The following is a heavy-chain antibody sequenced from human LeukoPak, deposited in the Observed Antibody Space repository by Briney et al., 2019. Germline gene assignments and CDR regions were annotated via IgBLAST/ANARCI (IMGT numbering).Heavy chain of an antibody. Sequence: AGGSLRLSCAASGFTFSSYGMSWVRQAPGKGLEWVSAISGSGGSTYYADSVKGRFTISRDNSKNTLYLQMNSLRAEDTAVYYCAKGGFGELLGPTDYWGQGTLVTVSS. V-gene: IGHV3-23*01. J-gene: IGHJ4*02. CDR3: AKGGFGELLGPTDY. D-gene: IGHD3-10*01. CDR2: ISGSGGST. CDR1: GFTFSSYG.